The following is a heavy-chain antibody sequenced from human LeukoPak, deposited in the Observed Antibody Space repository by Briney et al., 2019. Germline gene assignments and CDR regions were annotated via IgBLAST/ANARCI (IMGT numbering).Heavy chain of an antibody. Sequence: RPGGSLRLSCAASAFTVDDYGMSWVRQAPGKGLEWVSGINWNGGSTGYADSVKGRFTISRDNAKNSLYLQMNSLRAEDTALYHCARVAYDSSGYCLDYWGHGTLVTVSS. CDR3: ARVAYDSSGYCLDY. CDR2: INWNGGST. J-gene: IGHJ4*01. D-gene: IGHD3-22*01. V-gene: IGHV3-20*01. CDR1: AFTVDDYG.